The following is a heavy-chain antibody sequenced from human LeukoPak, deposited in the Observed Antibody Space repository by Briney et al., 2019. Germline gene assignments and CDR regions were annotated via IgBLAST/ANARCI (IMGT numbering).Heavy chain of an antibody. CDR1: GITLSNYG. J-gene: IGHJ4*02. Sequence: GSLRLSCAVSGITLSNYGMSWVRQAPGKGLEWVAGISDSGGRTNYADSVKGRFTISRDNPKNTLYLQMNSLRAEDTAVYFCAKRGVVIRVILVGFHKEAYYFDSWGQGTLVTVSS. D-gene: IGHD3-22*01. V-gene: IGHV3-23*01. CDR2: ISDSGGRT. CDR3: AKRGVVIRVILVGFHKEAYYFDS.